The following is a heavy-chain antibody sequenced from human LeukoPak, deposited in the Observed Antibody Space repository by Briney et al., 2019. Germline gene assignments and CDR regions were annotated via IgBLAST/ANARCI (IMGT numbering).Heavy chain of an antibody. D-gene: IGHD6-19*01. CDR3: AKGLGFLPQFDY. CDR2: ISNNGGTT. Sequence: GGSLRLSCAVSGFTFITEAMTWVRQAPGKGLEWVSAISNNGGTTYYADSVKGRFTISRDNSRNTVYLQMNSLRAKDTAFYYCAKGLGFLPQFDYWGQGTLVAVSS. J-gene: IGHJ4*02. V-gene: IGHV3-23*01. CDR1: GFTFITEA.